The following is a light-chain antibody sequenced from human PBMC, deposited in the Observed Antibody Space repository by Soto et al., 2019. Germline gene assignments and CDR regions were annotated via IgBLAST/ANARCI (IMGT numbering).Light chain of an antibody. CDR2: GAS. J-gene: IGKJ1*01. V-gene: IGKV3-20*01. CDR1: QSVSSSY. Sequence: ESVLTQSPGTPSLSPGERPTLSCRASQSVSSSYLAWYQQKPGQDPRLLIYGASSRATGIPDRFSGSGSGTDFTLTISRLEPEDFAVYYCQQYGSSRTFGQGTKVDIK. CDR3: QQYGSSRT.